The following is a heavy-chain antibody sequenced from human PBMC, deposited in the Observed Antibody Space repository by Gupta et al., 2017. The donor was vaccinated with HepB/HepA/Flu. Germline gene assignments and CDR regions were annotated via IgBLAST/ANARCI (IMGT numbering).Heavy chain of an antibody. CDR2: IVGDVRT. Sequence: EVQLLASGGGLVPPGGSLRLFCAVSGFTFGGNAMSWVRQAPGKGLGWVSGIVGDVRTHYADSGKGRFTISRDISRNTLYLQMNSLRAEDTAVYYCAKDLHLWSARNVWGEGTTVTVPS. J-gene: IGHJ6*04. CDR1: GFTFGGNA. V-gene: IGHV3-23*01. CDR3: AKDLHLWSARNV. D-gene: IGHD3-3*02.